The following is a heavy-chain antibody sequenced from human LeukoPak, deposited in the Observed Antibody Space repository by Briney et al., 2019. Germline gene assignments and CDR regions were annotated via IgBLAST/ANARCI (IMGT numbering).Heavy chain of an antibody. CDR2: MNPNSGNT. Sequence: GASVKVSCKASGYTFTSYDINWVRQATGQGLEWMGWMNPNSGNTGYAQKFQGRGTMTRNTSIRTAYMELSSLRSEDTAVYYCARGTLELHYYYMDVWGKGTTVTVSS. J-gene: IGHJ6*03. V-gene: IGHV1-8*01. CDR3: ARGTLELHYYYMDV. CDR1: GYTFTSYD. D-gene: IGHD1-7*01.